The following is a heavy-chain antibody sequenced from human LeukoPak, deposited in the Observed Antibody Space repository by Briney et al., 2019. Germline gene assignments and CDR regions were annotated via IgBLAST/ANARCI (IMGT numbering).Heavy chain of an antibody. CDR2: FDPEDGET. J-gene: IGHJ6*02. CDR3: ATGGYCSGGSCSDYYYYGMDV. CDR1: GYTLTELS. V-gene: IGHV1-24*01. Sequence: GASVKVSCKVSGYTLTELSMHWVRQAPGKGLEWMGGFDPEDGETIYAQEFQGRVTMTEDTSTDTAYMELSSLRSEDTAVYYCATGGYCSGGSCSDYYYYGMDVWGQGTTVTVSS. D-gene: IGHD2-15*01.